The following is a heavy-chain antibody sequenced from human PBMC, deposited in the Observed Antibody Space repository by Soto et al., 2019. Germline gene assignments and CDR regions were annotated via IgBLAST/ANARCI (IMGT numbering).Heavy chain of an antibody. CDR3: ALRQAVAGTTNWFDP. V-gene: IGHV3-23*01. CDR2: ISGSGSST. Sequence: EVQLLESGGGLVQPGGSLRLSCAASGFTFSTYAMSWVRQAPGKGLKWVSAISGSGSSTYYADSVKGRFTISRDNSKNTLYLQMNSLRAEDTAVYYCALRQAVAGTTNWFDPWGQGTLVTVSS. D-gene: IGHD6-19*01. CDR1: GFTFSTYA. J-gene: IGHJ5*02.